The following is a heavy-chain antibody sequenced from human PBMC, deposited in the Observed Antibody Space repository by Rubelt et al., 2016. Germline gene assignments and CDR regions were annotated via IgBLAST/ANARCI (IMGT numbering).Heavy chain of an antibody. CDR2: INQDGSEK. Sequence: WVANINQDGSEKYYVDSVKGRFTISRANAKNSLYLQMNSLRAEDTAVYYCARDGRWTSMVTGIDYWGQGALVTVSS. D-gene: IGHD3-10*01. J-gene: IGHJ4*02. CDR3: ARDGRWTSMVTGIDY. V-gene: IGHV3-7*03.